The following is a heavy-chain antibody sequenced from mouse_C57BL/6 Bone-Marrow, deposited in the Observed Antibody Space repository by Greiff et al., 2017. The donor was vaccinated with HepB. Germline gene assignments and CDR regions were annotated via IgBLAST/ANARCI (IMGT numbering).Heavy chain of an antibody. CDR1: GYTFTSYW. CDR3: ARNGYYSFFDY. V-gene: IGHV1-52*01. Sequence: VKLQQPGAELVRPGSSVKLSCKASGYTFTSYWMHWVKQRPIQGLEWIGNIDPSDSETHYNQKFKDKATLTVDKSSSTAYMQLSSLTSEDSAVYYCARNGYYSFFDYWGQGTTLTVSS. D-gene: IGHD2-3*01. CDR2: IDPSDSET. J-gene: IGHJ2*01.